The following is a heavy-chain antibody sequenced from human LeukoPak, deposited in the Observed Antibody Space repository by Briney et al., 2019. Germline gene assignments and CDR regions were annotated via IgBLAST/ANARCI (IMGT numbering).Heavy chain of an antibody. CDR1: GFTFSSYA. V-gene: IGHV3-23*01. J-gene: IGHJ3*02. CDR2: ISGGGGST. D-gene: IGHD3-10*01. Sequence: GGSLRLSCAASGFTFSSYAMNWVRQAPGKGLEWVSGISGGGGSTYYAYSVKGRFTISRDNSKNTLYLQMNSLRVEDTAVYYCARVHWGNYYLNAFDIWGQGTMVTVSS. CDR3: ARVHWGNYYLNAFDI.